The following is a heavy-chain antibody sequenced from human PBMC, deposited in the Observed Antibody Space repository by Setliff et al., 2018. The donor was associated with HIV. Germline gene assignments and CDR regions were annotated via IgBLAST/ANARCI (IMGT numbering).Heavy chain of an antibody. J-gene: IGHJ3*02. Sequence: ASVKVSCKASGCTFTSYAMHWVRQAPGQRLEWMGLINPSGGSTTYAQKFLGRVTLTRDTSTSTVYMELSSLRSEDTAVYYCARGPWIQLWSSELDAFDIWGQGTMVTVSS. V-gene: IGHV1-46*01. CDR2: INPSGGST. CDR3: ARGPWIQLWSSELDAFDI. D-gene: IGHD5-18*01. CDR1: GCTFTSYA.